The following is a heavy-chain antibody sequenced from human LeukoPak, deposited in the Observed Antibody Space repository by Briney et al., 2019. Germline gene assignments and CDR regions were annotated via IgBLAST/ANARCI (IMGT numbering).Heavy chain of an antibody. CDR2: MNPNSGNT. CDR3: ASSSSGWYVSLGYYYGMDV. V-gene: IGHV1-8*02. D-gene: IGHD6-19*01. Sequence: ASVKVSCKASGYTFTSYAMNWVRQAPGQGLEWMGWMNPNSGNTGYAQKFQGRVTMTRNTSISTAYMELSSLRSEDTAVYYCASSSSGWYVSLGYYYGMDVWGQGTTVTVSS. CDR1: GYTFTSYA. J-gene: IGHJ6*02.